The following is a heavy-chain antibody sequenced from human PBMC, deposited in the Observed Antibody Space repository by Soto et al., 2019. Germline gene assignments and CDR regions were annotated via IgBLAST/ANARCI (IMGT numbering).Heavy chain of an antibody. CDR2: IIPILGIA. V-gene: IGHV1-69*02. D-gene: IGHD2-21*02. CDR3: ARTERRGHYPVSWFDP. J-gene: IGHJ5*02. CDR1: GGTFSSYT. Sequence: SVKVSCKASGGTFSSYTISWVRQAPGQGLEWMGRIIPILGIANYVQKFQGRVTITADKSTSTAYMELSSLRSEDTAVYYCARTERRGHYPVSWFDPWGQGTPVTVSS.